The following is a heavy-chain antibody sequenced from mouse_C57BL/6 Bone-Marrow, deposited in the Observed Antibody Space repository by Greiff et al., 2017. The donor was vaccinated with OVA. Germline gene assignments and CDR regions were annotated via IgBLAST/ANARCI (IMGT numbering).Heavy chain of an antibody. CDR3: ARESTTVVPYYFDY. CDR1: GYTFTSYW. CDR2: IYPGSGST. D-gene: IGHD1-1*01. V-gene: IGHV1-55*01. Sequence: QVHVKQPGAELVKPGASVKMSCKASGYTFTSYWITWVKQRPGQGLEWIGDIYPGSGSTNYNEKFKSKATLTVDTSSSTAYMQLSSLTSEDSAVYYCARESTTVVPYYFDYWGQGTTLTVSS. J-gene: IGHJ2*01.